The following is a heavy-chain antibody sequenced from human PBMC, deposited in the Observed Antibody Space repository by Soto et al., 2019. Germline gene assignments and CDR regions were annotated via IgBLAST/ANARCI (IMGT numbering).Heavy chain of an antibody. V-gene: IGHV3-33*01. Sequence: VQLGGSGGGVVQPGRSPRTSCAASGTILRGYGLPRVPPAPGQGPGWVAGIREGGSNINYADSVMGRFTISRDNSKNTLYLEMNSLRAEDTAVYYCARDGIGGTTFRGYLDYWGQGNLVTVSS. J-gene: IGHJ4*02. CDR2: IREGGSNI. CDR1: GTILRGYG. D-gene: IGHD2-15*01. CDR3: ARDGIGGTTFRGYLDY.